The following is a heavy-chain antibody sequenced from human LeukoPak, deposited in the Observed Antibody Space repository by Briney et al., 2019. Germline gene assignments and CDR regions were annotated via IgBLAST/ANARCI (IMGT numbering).Heavy chain of an antibody. CDR3: ARGYGSGSYSSYVDY. V-gene: IGHV4-4*07. CDR2: IYTSGST. Sequence: PSETLSLTCTVSGGSISSYYWSWIRQPAGKGLEWIGRIYTSGSTNYNPSLKSRVTMSVDTSKNQFSLKLSSVTAADTAVYYCARGYGSGSYSSYVDYWGQGTFFTVSS. CDR1: GGSISSYY. J-gene: IGHJ4*02. D-gene: IGHD3-10*01.